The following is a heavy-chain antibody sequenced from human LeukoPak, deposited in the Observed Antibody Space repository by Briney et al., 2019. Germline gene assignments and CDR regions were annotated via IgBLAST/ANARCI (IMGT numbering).Heavy chain of an antibody. J-gene: IGHJ4*02. V-gene: IGHV3-74*01. D-gene: IGHD6-6*01. Sequence: QPGGSLTLSCAASGFTFSSYWMHWVRQAPGKGLVWVSRINSDGRTTTYADSVRGRFTISRDNAKNTLYLQMNSLRAEDTAAYYCAREYSSWFDYWGQGTLVSVSS. CDR1: GFTFSSYW. CDR3: AREYSSWFDY. CDR2: INSDGRTT.